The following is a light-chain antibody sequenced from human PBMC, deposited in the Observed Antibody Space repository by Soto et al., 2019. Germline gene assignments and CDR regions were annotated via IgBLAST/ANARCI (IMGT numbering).Light chain of an antibody. Sequence: QLVLTQSPSASASLGASVKLTCTLSSGHISYAIAWHQQQPEKGPRYLMKLNSDGSHSKGDGIPDRFSGSSSGAERYLTISSLQYEDEADYYCQTWGTGIVVFGGGTKLTVL. CDR2: LNSDGSH. J-gene: IGLJ2*01. CDR1: SGHISYA. V-gene: IGLV4-69*01. CDR3: QTWGTGIVV.